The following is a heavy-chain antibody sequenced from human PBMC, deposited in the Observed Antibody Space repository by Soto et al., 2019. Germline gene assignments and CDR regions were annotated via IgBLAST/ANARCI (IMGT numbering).Heavy chain of an antibody. V-gene: IGHV1-18*01. Sequence: GASVKVSCKASGYTFTSYGISWVRQAPGQGLEWMGWISAYNGNTNYAQKLQGRVTMTTDTSTSTAYMELRSLRSDDTAVYYCARSTMVFDYYYYLLRPDYYYYYGMDVWGQGTTVTVSS. D-gene: IGHD3-10*01. J-gene: IGHJ6*02. CDR2: ISAYNGNT. CDR3: ARSTMVFDYYYYLLRPDYYYYYGMDV. CDR1: GYTFTSYG.